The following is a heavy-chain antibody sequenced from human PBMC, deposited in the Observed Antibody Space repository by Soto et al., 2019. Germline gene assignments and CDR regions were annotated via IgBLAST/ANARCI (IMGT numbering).Heavy chain of an antibody. V-gene: IGHV1-69*12. J-gene: IGHJ6*02. CDR2: IVPIFGTT. D-gene: IGHD6-19*01. CDR1: GGTFSNYA. Sequence: QVQLVQSGAEVKKPGSSVKVSCKVSGGTFSNYAIDWVRLAPGHGLEWMGGIVPIFGTTYYTQKFQGRATIIADDSTTTAYMEMSSLRSEDTAIFYCARVEAVAVLYSYHGLDIWGQGTAVTVSS. CDR3: ARVEAVAVLYSYHGLDI.